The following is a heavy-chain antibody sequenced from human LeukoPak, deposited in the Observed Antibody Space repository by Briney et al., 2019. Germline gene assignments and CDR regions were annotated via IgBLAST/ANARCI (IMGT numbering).Heavy chain of an antibody. Sequence: ASVKVSCKTSGYTFTSYYMHWVRQAPGQGLEWMGIINPAGGSTVYAQNFQGRVTMTTDMSTSTVYMELSSLRSEDTAVYYCARFYYGDYAFDYWGQGTLVTVSS. CDR3: ARFYYGDYAFDY. CDR1: GYTFTSYY. D-gene: IGHD4-17*01. V-gene: IGHV1-46*01. J-gene: IGHJ4*02. CDR2: INPAGGST.